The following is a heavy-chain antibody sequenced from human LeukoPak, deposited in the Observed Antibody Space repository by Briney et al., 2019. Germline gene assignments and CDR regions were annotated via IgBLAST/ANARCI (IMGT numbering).Heavy chain of an antibody. Sequence: KAGGSLRLSCAASGFTFSSYEMNWVRQAPGKGLEWVSSISSSSNSIYYADSVKGRFTISRDNAKNSLYLQMNSLRAEDTAVYFCARVSSGITHNDWGQGTLVTVSS. CDR2: ISSSSNSI. D-gene: IGHD3-10*01. CDR1: GFTFSSYE. V-gene: IGHV3-21*01. CDR3: ARVSSGITHND. J-gene: IGHJ4*02.